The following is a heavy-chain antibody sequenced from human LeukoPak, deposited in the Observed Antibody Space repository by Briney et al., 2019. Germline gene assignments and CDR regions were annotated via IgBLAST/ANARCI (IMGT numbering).Heavy chain of an antibody. CDR1: GFIFSQYS. V-gene: IGHV3-48*01. D-gene: IGHD5-12*01. CDR3: ARDAGNSGYGCDL. CDR2: IRSSSET. Sequence: GGSLRLSCAASGFIFSQYSMNWVRQAPGKGLEWVSHIRSSSETFYADSVKGRFTISRDNARNSLYLQMNNLRGEDTAIYYCARDAGNSGYGCDLWGQGTPGHRLL. J-gene: IGHJ5*02.